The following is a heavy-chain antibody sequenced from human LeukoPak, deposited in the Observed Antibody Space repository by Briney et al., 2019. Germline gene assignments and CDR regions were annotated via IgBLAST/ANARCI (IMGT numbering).Heavy chain of an antibody. V-gene: IGHV4-34*01. CDR2: INHSGST. CDR1: GGSFSGYY. Sequence: PSETLSLTCAVYGGSFSGYYWGWIRQPPGKGLEWIGEINHSGSTNYNPSLKSRVTISVDTSKNQFSLKLSSVTAADTAVYYCARGFRDGYKKFDYWGQGTLVTVSS. J-gene: IGHJ4*02. CDR3: ARGFRDGYKKFDY. D-gene: IGHD5-24*01.